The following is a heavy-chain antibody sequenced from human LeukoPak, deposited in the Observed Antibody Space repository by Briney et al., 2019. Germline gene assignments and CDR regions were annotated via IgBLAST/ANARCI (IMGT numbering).Heavy chain of an antibody. CDR2: IYYSGST. CDR3: ARVPKANYGLDY. CDR1: GGSISSSSYY. J-gene: IGHJ4*02. D-gene: IGHD3-10*01. V-gene: IGHV4-39*07. Sequence: SETLSLTCTVSGGSISSSSYYWGWIRQPPGKGLEWIGSIYYSGSTYYNPSLKSRVTISVDTSKNQFSLKLSSVTAAGTAVYYCARVPKANYGLDYWGQGTLVTVSS.